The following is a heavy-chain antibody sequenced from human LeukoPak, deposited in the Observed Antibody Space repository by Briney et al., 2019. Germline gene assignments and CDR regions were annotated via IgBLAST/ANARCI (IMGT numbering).Heavy chain of an antibody. V-gene: IGHV4-34*01. Sequence: PSETLSLTCAVYGGSFSGYYWSWIRQPPGKGLEWIGEINHSGSTNYNPSLKSRVTISADTSKNQFSLKLSSVTAADTAVYYCARGGQQLSYWGQGTLVTVSS. CDR2: INHSGST. CDR3: ARGGQQLSY. CDR1: GGSFSGYY. D-gene: IGHD6-13*01. J-gene: IGHJ4*02.